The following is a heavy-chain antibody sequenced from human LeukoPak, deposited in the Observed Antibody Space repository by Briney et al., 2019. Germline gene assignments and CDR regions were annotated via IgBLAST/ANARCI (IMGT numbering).Heavy chain of an antibody. CDR3: ARDYYDSSGYYYFDY. CDR2: ISSSGSTI. J-gene: IGHJ4*02. CDR1: GFTFSDYY. V-gene: IGHV3-11*04. D-gene: IGHD3-22*01. Sequence: GGSLRLSCAASGFTFSDYYMSWIRQAPGKGLEWVSYISSSGSTIYYADSVKGRFTISRDNAKNSLYLQMNSLRAEHTAVYYCARDYYDSSGYYYFDYWGQGTLVPVSS.